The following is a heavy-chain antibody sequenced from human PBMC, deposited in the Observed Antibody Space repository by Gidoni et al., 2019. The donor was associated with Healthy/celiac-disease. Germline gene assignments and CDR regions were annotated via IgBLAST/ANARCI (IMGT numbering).Heavy chain of an antibody. J-gene: IGHJ4*02. CDR3: AKDDQSGWPGRAFDY. Sequence: EVQLVESGGGLVQPGRSLSLSCAASGFTFDDYAMHWVRQAPGKGLEWVSGISWNSGSIGYADSVKGRFTISRDNAKNSLYLQMNSLRAEDTALYYCAKDDQSGWPGRAFDYWGQGTLVTVSS. CDR2: ISWNSGSI. V-gene: IGHV3-9*01. D-gene: IGHD3-10*01. CDR1: GFTFDDYA.